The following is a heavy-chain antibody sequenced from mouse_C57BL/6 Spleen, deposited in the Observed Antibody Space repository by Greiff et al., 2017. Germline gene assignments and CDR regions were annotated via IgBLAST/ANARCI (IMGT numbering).Heavy chain of an antibody. D-gene: IGHD3-2*02. CDR1: GFTFSSYA. CDR3: ARGGSGYYFDY. Sequence: EVKLVESGGGLVKPGGSLKLSCAASGFTFSSYAMAWVRQTPEKRLEWVATISAGGNYTYYPDNVKGRFTFSRDNAKNNLYLQLSHLKSEDTAMYYCARGGSGYYFDYWGQGTTLTVSS. CDR2: ISAGGNYT. J-gene: IGHJ2*01. V-gene: IGHV5-4*03.